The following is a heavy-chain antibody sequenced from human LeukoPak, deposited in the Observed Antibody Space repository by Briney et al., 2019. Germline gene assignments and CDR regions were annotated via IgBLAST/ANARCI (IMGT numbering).Heavy chain of an antibody. Sequence: GGSLRLSCAASGFTFDDYAMHWVRQAPGKGLEWVSGISWNSGSIGYADSVKGRFTISRGNAKNSLYLQMNSLRAEDTALYYCAKAIDDWFDPWGQGTLVTVSS. J-gene: IGHJ5*02. CDR2: ISWNSGSI. CDR1: GFTFDDYA. V-gene: IGHV3-9*01. CDR3: AKAIDDWFDP.